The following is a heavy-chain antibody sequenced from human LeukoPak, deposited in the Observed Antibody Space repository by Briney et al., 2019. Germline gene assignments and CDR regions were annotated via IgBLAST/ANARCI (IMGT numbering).Heavy chain of an antibody. D-gene: IGHD3-22*01. V-gene: IGHV3-21*01. CDR3: ARVLLDTMIGPFGY. Sequence: GGSLRLSCAASGFTFSSYTMNWVRQAPGKGLEWVSSISSSSSYIYYADSVKGRFTISRDNAKNSPYLQMNSLRAEDTAVYYCARVLLDTMIGPFGYWGQGTLVTVSS. J-gene: IGHJ4*02. CDR1: GFTFSSYT. CDR2: ISSSSSYI.